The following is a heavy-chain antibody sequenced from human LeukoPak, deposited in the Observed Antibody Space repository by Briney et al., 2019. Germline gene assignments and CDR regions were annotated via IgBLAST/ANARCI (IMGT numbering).Heavy chain of an antibody. D-gene: IGHD1-26*01. J-gene: IGHJ4*02. Sequence: GGSLRLSCAASGFTFSSYDMNWVRRAPGKGLEWVSAISRSGGITYYADSVKGRFTISRDNSKNTLYLQMNSLRADDTAVYYCAKDGGSYTGYFDYWGQGTLVTVSS. CDR2: ISRSGGIT. CDR1: GFTFSSYD. CDR3: AKDGGSYTGYFDY. V-gene: IGHV3-23*01.